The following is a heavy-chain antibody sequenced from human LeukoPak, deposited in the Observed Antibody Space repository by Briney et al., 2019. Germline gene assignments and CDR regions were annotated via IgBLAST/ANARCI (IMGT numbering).Heavy chain of an antibody. J-gene: IGHJ4*02. CDR1: GGSITSYY. CDR3: ASLTTVTQGYFDS. V-gene: IGHV4-59*08. D-gene: IGHD4-17*01. Sequence: PSETPSLTCTVSGGSITSYYWSWIRQPPGKGLEWIGYIYYSGSTNYNPSLKSRLTISVDASKNQFSLKLSSVTATDTAVYYCASLTTVTQGYFDSWGQGTLVTVSS. CDR2: IYYSGST.